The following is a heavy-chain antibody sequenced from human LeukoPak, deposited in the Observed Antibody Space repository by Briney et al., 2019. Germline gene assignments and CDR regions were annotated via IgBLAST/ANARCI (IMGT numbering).Heavy chain of an antibody. CDR2: INSDGSST. CDR1: GFTFSSYW. D-gene: IGHD3-10*02. CDR3: AELGITMIGGV. J-gene: IGHJ6*04. Sequence: GGSLRLSCAASGFTFSSYWMHWVRQVPGKGLVWVSRINSDGSSTSYADSVKGRFTISRDNAKNTLYLQMNSLRAEDTAVYYCAELGITMIGGVWGKGTTATVSS. V-gene: IGHV3-74*01.